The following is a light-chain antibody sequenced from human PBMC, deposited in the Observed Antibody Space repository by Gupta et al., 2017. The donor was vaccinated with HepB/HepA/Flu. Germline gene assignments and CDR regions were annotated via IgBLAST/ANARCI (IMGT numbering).Light chain of an antibody. J-gene: IGLJ3*02. CDR2: KDN. CDR1: ALTNEY. CDR3: QSAGNNGSSWV. V-gene: IGLV3-25*03. Sequence: SYELTQSPSVSVFPGQTARITCSGSALTNEYTYWYQQKPGQAPILVMYKDNERPSGTPERISGSSSGTTVTLTISAVQAEDEADYYCQSAGNNGSSWVFGGGTKLTVL.